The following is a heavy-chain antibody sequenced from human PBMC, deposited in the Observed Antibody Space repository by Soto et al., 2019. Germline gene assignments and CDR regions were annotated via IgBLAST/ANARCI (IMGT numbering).Heavy chain of an antibody. CDR2: IIPIFGTA. CDR1: GGTFSSYA. CDR3: ARDNYYGSSGRKNAFGL. Sequence: QVQLVQSGAEVKKPGSSVKVSCKASGGTFSSYAISWVRQAPGQGLEWMGGIIPIFGTANYAQKFQGRVTITADESTSTAYLELSGLRSEDTAVYYCARDNYYGSSGRKNAFGLWGQGTMVTVSS. D-gene: IGHD3-22*01. J-gene: IGHJ3*01. V-gene: IGHV1-69*01.